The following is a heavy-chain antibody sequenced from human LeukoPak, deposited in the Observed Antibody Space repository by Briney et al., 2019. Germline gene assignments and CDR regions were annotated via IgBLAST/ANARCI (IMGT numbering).Heavy chain of an antibody. V-gene: IGHV4-31*03. J-gene: IGHJ4*02. CDR3: ARGRIAVAEDYFDY. CDR1: GGSISSGGYY. Sequence: SETLSLTCTVPGGSISSGGYYWSWIRQHPGKGLEWIGYIYYSGSTYYNPSLKSRVTISVDTSKNQFSLKLSSVTAADTAVYYCARGRIAVAEDYFDYWGQGTLVTVSS. D-gene: IGHD6-19*01. CDR2: IYYSGST.